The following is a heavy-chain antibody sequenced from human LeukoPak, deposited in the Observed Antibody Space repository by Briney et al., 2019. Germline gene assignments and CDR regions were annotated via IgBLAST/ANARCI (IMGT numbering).Heavy chain of an antibody. CDR1: GGSISSYY. V-gene: IGHV4-59*01. D-gene: IGHD3-9*01. Sequence: SETLSLTCTVSGGSISSYYWSWIRQPPGKGLEWIGYIYYSGSTNYNPSLKSRVTISVDTSKNRFSLKLSSVTAADTAVYYCARVMAYYDILTGYYSDAFDIWGQGTMVTVSS. CDR3: ARVMAYYDILTGYYSDAFDI. CDR2: IYYSGST. J-gene: IGHJ3*02.